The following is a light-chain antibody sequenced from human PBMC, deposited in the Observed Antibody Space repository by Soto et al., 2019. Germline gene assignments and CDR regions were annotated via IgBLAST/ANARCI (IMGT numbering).Light chain of an antibody. J-gene: IGKJ1*01. CDR2: ATS. CDR1: QGISKF. V-gene: IGKV1-27*01. Sequence: DIQMTQSQSSLSASVGDRVTITCRASQGISKFLAWYQQKPGKVPRLLIYATSTLESGVPSRFSGSGTGTDFILTLSSLQPEDVAVYYCQNYKDAPWTFGQGTKVESK. CDR3: QNYKDAPWT.